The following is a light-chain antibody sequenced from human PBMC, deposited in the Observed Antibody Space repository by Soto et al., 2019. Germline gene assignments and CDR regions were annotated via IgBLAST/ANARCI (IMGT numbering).Light chain of an antibody. CDR2: DAS. V-gene: IGKV1D-13*01. Sequence: AIQLTQSPSSLSASVGDRLTITCRASHGISNALAWYQQKPGKAPKLLIYDASSLESGVPSRFSGSGSGTDFALTIISLQPEDFATYYCQQFNNYPLTFGGGTTVEIK. CDR3: QQFNNYPLT. CDR1: HGISNA. J-gene: IGKJ4*01.